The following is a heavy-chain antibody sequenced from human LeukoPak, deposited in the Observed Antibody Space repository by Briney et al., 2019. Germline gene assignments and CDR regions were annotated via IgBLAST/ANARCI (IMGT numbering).Heavy chain of an antibody. CDR3: ARDSRLVGTDFDY. V-gene: IGHV3-21*01. CDR1: GFTSSSYS. J-gene: IGHJ4*02. Sequence: GGSLRLSCAASGFTSSSYSMNWVRQAPGKGLEWVSSLSSGSSYMYYADSVKGRFTISRDNAKNSLYLQMNSLRAEDTAVYYCARDSRLVGTDFDYWGQGTLVTVSS. CDR2: LSSGSSYM. D-gene: IGHD1-26*01.